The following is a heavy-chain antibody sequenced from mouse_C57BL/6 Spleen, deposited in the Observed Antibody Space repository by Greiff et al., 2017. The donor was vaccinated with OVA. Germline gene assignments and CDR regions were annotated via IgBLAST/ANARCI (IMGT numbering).Heavy chain of an antibody. J-gene: IGHJ4*01. V-gene: IGHV1-81*01. CDR1: GYTFTSYG. D-gene: IGHD1-1*01. CDR2: IYPRSGNT. Sequence: VQLQQSGAELARPGASVKLSCKASGYTFTSYGISWVKQRTGQGLEWIGEIYPRSGNTYYNEKLKGKATLTADKSSSTAYMELRSLTSEDSAVYFCARYTTVDYAMDYWGQGTSVTVSS. CDR3: ARYTTVDYAMDY.